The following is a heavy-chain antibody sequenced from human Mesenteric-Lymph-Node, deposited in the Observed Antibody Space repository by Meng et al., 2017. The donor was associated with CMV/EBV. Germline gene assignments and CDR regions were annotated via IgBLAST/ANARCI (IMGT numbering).Heavy chain of an antibody. V-gene: IGHV3-30*02. D-gene: IGHD6-19*01. CDR2: ISFDGSDK. J-gene: IGHJ4*02. Sequence: GESLKISCAASGFTFSSYGMHWVRQAPGKGLEWVAFISFDGSDKYSADSVKGRFTISRDNSKNTLSLQLNSLRADDTAVYYCAKESGWFDWGQGTLVTVSS. CDR1: GFTFSSYG. CDR3: AKESGWFD.